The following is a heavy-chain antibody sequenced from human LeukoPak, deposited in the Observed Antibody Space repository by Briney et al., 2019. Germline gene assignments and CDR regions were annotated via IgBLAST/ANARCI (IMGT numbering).Heavy chain of an antibody. Sequence: GSLRLSCAASGFPFSSYAMSWVRQAPGKGLEWVANIKQDGSEKYYVDSVKGRFTISRDNAKNSLYLQMNSLRAEDTAVYYCARGAMVRPFDYWGQGTLVTVSS. J-gene: IGHJ4*02. V-gene: IGHV3-7*01. CDR3: ARGAMVRPFDY. D-gene: IGHD3-10*01. CDR1: GFPFSSYA. CDR2: IKQDGSEK.